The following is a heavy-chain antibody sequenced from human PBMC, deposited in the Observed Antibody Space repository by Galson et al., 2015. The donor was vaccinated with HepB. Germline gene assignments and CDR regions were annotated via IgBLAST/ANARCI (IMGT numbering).Heavy chain of an antibody. V-gene: IGHV3-30*18. D-gene: IGHD6-19*01. J-gene: IGHJ3*02. CDR3: AKANIAVAEVGAFDI. CDR2: ISYDGSNK. CDR1: GFTFSSYG. Sequence: SLRLSCAASGFTFSSYGMHWVRQAPGKGLEWVAVISYDGSNKYYADSVKGRFTISRDNSKNTLYLQMNSLRAEDTAVYYCAKANIAVAEVGAFDIWGQGTTVTVSS.